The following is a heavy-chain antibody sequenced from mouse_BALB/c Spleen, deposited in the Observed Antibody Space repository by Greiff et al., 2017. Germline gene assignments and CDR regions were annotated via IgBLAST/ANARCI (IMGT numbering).Heavy chain of an antibody. Sequence: LQQPGSELVRPGASVKLSCKASGYTFTRYWMHWVKQRPGQGLEWIGNIYPGSGSTNYDEKFKSKATLTVDTSSSTAYMQLSSLTSEDSAVYYGRGVDNDYDGGWMDYWGQGTRVTVSA. CDR2: IYPGSGST. CDR1: GYTFTRYW. J-gene: IGHJ3*01. D-gene: IGHD2-4*01. CDR3: RGVDNDYDGGWMDY. V-gene: IGHV1S22*01.